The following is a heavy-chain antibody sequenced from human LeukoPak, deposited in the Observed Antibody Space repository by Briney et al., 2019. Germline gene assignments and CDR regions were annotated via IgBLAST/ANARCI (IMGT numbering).Heavy chain of an antibody. V-gene: IGHV4-4*09. CDR2: IYTSGST. Sequence: SETLSLTCTVSGGSISSYYWSWIRQPPGKGLEWIGYIYTSGSTNYNPSLKSRVTISVDTSKNQFSLKLGSVTAADTAVYYCARKGSYMDVWGKGTTVTVSS. CDR3: ARKGSYMDV. D-gene: IGHD2-15*01. J-gene: IGHJ6*03. CDR1: GGSISSYY.